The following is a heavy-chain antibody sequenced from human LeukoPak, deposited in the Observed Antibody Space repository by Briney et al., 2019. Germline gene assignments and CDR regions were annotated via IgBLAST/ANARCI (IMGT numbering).Heavy chain of an antibody. CDR1: GYTLTELS. J-gene: IGHJ4*02. D-gene: IGHD2-2*01. CDR2: FYPEDGET. V-gene: IGHV1-24*01. Sequence: GASVKVSCKVSGYTLTELSMHWVRQAPGKGLEWMGGFYPEDGETIYAQKFQGRVTMTEDTSTDTAYMEMSSLRSEDTAVYYCATYNIYCSSTIFYGFYWGQGTLVTVSS. CDR3: ATYNIYCSSTIFYGFY.